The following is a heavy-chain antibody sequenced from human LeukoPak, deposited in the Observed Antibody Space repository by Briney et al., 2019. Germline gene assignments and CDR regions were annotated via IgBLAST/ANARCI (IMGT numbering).Heavy chain of an antibody. CDR3: AKDLSYGMDV. D-gene: IGHD3-9*01. Sequence: PGGSLRLSCAASGFTFTTYAMAWVRQAPGKGLEWVSAISGSGGSTYYADSVKGRFTISRDNSKNTLYLQMKGLRAEDTALYYCAKDLSYGMDVWGQGTTVTISS. CDR1: GFTFTTYA. J-gene: IGHJ6*02. V-gene: IGHV3-23*01. CDR2: ISGSGGST.